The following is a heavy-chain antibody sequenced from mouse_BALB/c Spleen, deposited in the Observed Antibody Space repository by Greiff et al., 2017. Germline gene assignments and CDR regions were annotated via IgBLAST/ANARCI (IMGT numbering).Heavy chain of an antibody. CDR2: IWGDGST. Sequence: VQLVESGPGLVAPSQSLSITCTVSGFSLTGYGVNWVRQPPGKGLEWLGMIWGDGSTDYNSALKSRLSISKDNSKSQVFLKMSSLQNDDTARYSCARDTPGYAMDYWGQGTSVTVSS. CDR1: GFSLTGYG. V-gene: IGHV2-6-7*01. J-gene: IGHJ4*01. CDR3: ARDTPGYAMDY.